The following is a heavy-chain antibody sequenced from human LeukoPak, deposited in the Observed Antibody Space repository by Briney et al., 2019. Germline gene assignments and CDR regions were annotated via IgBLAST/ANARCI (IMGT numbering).Heavy chain of an antibody. Sequence: PGGSLRLSCAASGFTFSSYGMHWVRQAPGKGLVWVAVIWYDGSNKYYADSVKGRFTISRDNSKNTLYLQMNSLRAEDTAVYYCAREVAAGHYYYYGMDVWGKGTTVTVSS. D-gene: IGHD6-13*01. V-gene: IGHV3-33*01. CDR1: GFTFSSYG. J-gene: IGHJ6*04. CDR2: IWYDGSNK. CDR3: AREVAAGHYYYYGMDV.